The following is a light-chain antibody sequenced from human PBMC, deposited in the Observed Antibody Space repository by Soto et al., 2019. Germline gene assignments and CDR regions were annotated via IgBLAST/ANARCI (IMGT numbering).Light chain of an antibody. CDR3: QQYDNSAPLS. CDR2: DGS. J-gene: IGKJ4*01. Sequence: EIVMTQSPATLSVSPGERATLSCRASQSVRSSYVAWYQQKAGLAPRLLIYDGSSRASGIPDRFSGSGSGTDFTLTIGRLEPEDFAVYYCQQYDNSAPLSFGGGTKVDIK. V-gene: IGKV3D-20*01. CDR1: QSVRSSY.